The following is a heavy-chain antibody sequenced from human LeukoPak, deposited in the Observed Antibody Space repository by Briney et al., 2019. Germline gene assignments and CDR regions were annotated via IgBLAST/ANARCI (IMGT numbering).Heavy chain of an antibody. J-gene: IGHJ3*02. CDR2: ISYDGSNK. Sequence: GRSLRLSCAASGFTFSSYAMHWVRQAPGKGLEWVAVISYDGSNKYYADSVKGRFTISRDNSKNTLFLQMNSLRAEDTAVYYCARALKGGIITDAFDIWGQGTMVTVSS. CDR3: ARALKGGIITDAFDI. CDR1: GFTFSSYA. D-gene: IGHD1-14*01. V-gene: IGHV3-30*14.